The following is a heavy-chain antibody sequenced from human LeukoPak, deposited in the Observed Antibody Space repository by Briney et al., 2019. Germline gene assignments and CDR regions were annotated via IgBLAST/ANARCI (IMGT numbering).Heavy chain of an antibody. CDR3: ARGGSDTAMAHDY. CDR2: INRDGSRT. CDR1: GFTFSNHW. D-gene: IGHD5-18*01. Sequence: PGGSLRLSCAASGFTFSNHWMRWVRQAPGKGLMWVSRINRDGSRTDYADSVKGRFTISRDDAKNTLYLQVNSLRAEDTAVYFCARGGSDTAMAHDYWGRGTLVTVSS. J-gene: IGHJ4*02. V-gene: IGHV3-74*01.